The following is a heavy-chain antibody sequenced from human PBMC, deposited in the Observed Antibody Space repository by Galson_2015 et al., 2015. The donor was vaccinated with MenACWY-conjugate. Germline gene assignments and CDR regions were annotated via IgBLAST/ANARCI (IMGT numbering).Heavy chain of an antibody. J-gene: IGHJ5*02. Sequence: SLRLSCAASGFTFGSYWMHWVRQVPGKGLVWVSRTDRAGSSTTYADSVKGRFTISRDNAKNTLYLQMNSLRAEDTAVYYCARVRKEHTVALPSNWFDPWGQGTQVIVSS. CDR2: TDRAGSST. D-gene: IGHD4-11*01. V-gene: IGHV3-74*01. CDR3: ARVRKEHTVALPSNWFDP. CDR1: GFTFGSYW.